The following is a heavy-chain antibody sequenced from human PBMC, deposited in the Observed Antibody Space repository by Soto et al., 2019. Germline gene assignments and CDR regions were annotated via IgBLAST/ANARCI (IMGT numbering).Heavy chain of an antibody. D-gene: IGHD3-9*01. CDR3: ARVRDKYDSLTGYYSVGPCYFGY. CDR1: GGSVSSGSYY. Sequence: PSETLSLTCTVSGGSVSSGSYYWSWIRQPPGKGLEWIGYIYYSGSTNYNPSLKSRVTISVDTSKNQFSLKLSSVTAADTAVYCCARVRDKYDSLTGYYSVGPCYFGYWGQGTLVTVSS. CDR2: IYYSGST. V-gene: IGHV4-61*01. J-gene: IGHJ4*02.